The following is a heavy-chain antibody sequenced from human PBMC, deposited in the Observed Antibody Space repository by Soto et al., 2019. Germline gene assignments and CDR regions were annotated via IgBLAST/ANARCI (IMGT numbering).Heavy chain of an antibody. J-gene: IGHJ6*02. V-gene: IGHV5-51*01. Sequence: ESLKVSWQCSEYSFTSYWIGLVLQMPGKGLEWMGIIYPGDSDTRYSPSFQGQVTISADKSISTAYLQWSSLKASDTAMYYCARGEGDKYYDFWSGYYSYYYYGMDVWGQGTTVTVSS. CDR3: ARGEGDKYYDFWSGYYSYYYYGMDV. CDR1: EYSFTSYW. D-gene: IGHD3-3*01. CDR2: IYPGDSDT.